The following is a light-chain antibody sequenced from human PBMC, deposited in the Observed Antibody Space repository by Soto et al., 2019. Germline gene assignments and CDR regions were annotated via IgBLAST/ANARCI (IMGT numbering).Light chain of an antibody. CDR2: GAS. J-gene: IGKJ4*01. CDR3: QQRSNWPLLT. V-gene: IGKV3D-20*02. CDR1: QSVRSRY. Sequence: ETVLTQSPGTLSLSPGERATLSCRASQSVRSRYLAWYQQKPGQAPRLLISGASSRATGIPDRFSGSGSGTDFTLTISSLEPEDFAVYYCQQRSNWPLLTFGGGTKVDI.